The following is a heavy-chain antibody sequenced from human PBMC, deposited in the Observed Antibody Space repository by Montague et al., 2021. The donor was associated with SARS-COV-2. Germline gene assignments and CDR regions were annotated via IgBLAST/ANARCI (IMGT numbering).Heavy chain of an antibody. D-gene: IGHD2-2*01. V-gene: IGHV4-4*02. CDR1: GRSMSRGTW. CDR2: ISPSGST. Sequence: SETLSLTCAVAGRSMSRGTWGRFGRAPAGTPVTMASRISPSGSTNYNPSLKSRVTISLDKSKNHFSLKLSSVTAADTAVYYCALPTAGARFDPWGQGTLVTVSS. J-gene: IGHJ5*02. CDR3: ALPTAGARFDP.